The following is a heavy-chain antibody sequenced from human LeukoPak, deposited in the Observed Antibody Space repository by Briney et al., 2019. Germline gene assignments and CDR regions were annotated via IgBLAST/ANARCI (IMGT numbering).Heavy chain of an antibody. Sequence: GASVKVSCKASGYTFTGYYMHWVRQAPGQGLEWMGWINPNSGGTNYAQKFQGRVTMTRDTSISTAYMELSRLRSDDTAVYYCARDNRINYYYASGRKRGHFDYWGQGTLVTVSS. CDR2: INPNSGGT. V-gene: IGHV1-2*02. J-gene: IGHJ4*02. CDR1: GYTFTGYY. D-gene: IGHD3-10*01. CDR3: ARDNRINYYYASGRKRGHFDY.